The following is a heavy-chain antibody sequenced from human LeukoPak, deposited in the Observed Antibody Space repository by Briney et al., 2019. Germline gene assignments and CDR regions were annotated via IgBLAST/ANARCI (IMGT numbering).Heavy chain of an antibody. CDR1: GGTFSSYT. CDR3: ARHQAERRDGYNFPLDY. V-gene: IGHV1-69*02. CDR2: IIPILGIA. Sequence: GASVKVSCKASGGTFSSYTISWVRQAPGQGLEWMGRIIPILGIANYAQKFQGRVTITADKSTSTAYMELSSLRSEDTAVYYCARHQAERRDGYNFPLDYWGEGTLVTVSS. J-gene: IGHJ4*02. D-gene: IGHD5-24*01.